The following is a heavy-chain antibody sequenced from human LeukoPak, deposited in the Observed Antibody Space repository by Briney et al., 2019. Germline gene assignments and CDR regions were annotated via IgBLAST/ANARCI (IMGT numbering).Heavy chain of an antibody. V-gene: IGHV5-51*01. CDR3: ACFPYYYDSSGYYFDY. CDR2: IYPGDSDT. D-gene: IGHD3-22*01. CDR1: GYSFTSYG. J-gene: IGHJ4*02. Sequence: GESLKISCKGSGYSFTSYGIGWVRQMPGKGLEWMGIIYPGDSDTRYSPSFQGQVTISADKSISTAYLQWSSLKASDTAMYYCACFPYYYDSSGYYFDYWGQGTLVTVSS.